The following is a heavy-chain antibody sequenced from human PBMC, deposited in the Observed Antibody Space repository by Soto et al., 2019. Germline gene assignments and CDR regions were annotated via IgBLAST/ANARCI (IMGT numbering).Heavy chain of an antibody. D-gene: IGHD3-10*01. CDR3: ARDRITMVRGVISPQYFDY. CDR2: IKQDGSEK. CDR1: GFTFSSYW. V-gene: IGHV3-7*01. Sequence: GGSLRLSCAASGFTFSSYWMSWVRQAPGKGLEWVANIKQDGSEKYYVDSVKGRFTISRDNAKNSLYLQMNSLRAEDTAVYYCARDRITMVRGVISPQYFDYWGQGALVTVSS. J-gene: IGHJ4*02.